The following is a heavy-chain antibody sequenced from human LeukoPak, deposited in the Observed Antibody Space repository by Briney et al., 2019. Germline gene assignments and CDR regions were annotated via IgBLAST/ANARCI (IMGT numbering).Heavy chain of an antibody. J-gene: IGHJ5*02. D-gene: IGHD2-2*03. Sequence: GGSLRLSCAASGFTFSNAWMSWVRQAPGKGLEWVGRIKSKTDGDTTDDAAPMKGRFTISRDDSKNTMYLQMNSLKTEDTAVYYCTTDLGYCSSTSCYENWFDPWGQGTLVTVSS. CDR2: IKSKTDGDTT. CDR3: TTDLGYCSSTSCYENWFDP. V-gene: IGHV3-15*01. CDR1: GFTFSNAW.